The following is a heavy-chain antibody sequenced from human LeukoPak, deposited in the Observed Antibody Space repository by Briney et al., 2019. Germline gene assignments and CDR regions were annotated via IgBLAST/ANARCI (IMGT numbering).Heavy chain of an antibody. V-gene: IGHV3-21*01. CDR1: GFTFSSYS. Sequence: VGSLRLSCAASGFTFSSYSMNWVRQAPGKGLEWVSSIGSSSSYIYYADSVKGRFTISRDNAKNSLYLQMNSLRAEDTAVYYCARDRHSGSYYEYDYWGQGTLVTVSS. CDR2: IGSSSSYI. J-gene: IGHJ4*02. D-gene: IGHD1-26*01. CDR3: ARDRHSGSYYEYDY.